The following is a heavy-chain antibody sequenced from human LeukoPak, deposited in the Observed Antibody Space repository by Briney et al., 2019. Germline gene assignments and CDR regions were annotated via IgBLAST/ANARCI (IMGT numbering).Heavy chain of an antibody. V-gene: IGHV4-30-2*01. CDR3: AKHGVSPDAFDF. Sequence: PSQTLSLTCAVSGGSIRSGSYSWSLIRQPPGKGLEWIGYMRHSGGTYYNPSLKSRFTISVDKSKNQFSLELSSVTAADTAVYYCAKHGVSPDAFDFWGQGTMVTVSS. CDR2: MRHSGGT. D-gene: IGHD2-8*01. J-gene: IGHJ3*01. CDR1: GGSIRSGSYS.